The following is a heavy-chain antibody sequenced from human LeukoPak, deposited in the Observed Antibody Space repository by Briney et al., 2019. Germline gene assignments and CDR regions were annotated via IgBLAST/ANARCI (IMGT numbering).Heavy chain of an antibody. CDR1: GFTFSNYW. CDR2: IKQDRSEK. J-gene: IGHJ6*03. CDR3: ASLRLGRTRYYDSSGDRLGRYYYYMDV. D-gene: IGHD3-22*01. Sequence: GGSLRLSCAASGFTFSNYWMNWVRQAPGKGLEWVANIKQDRSEKYYVDSVKGRFTISRDNGKNSLYLQMNSLRAEDTAVYYCASLRLGRTRYYDSSGDRLGRYYYYMDVWGKGTTVTVSS. V-gene: IGHV3-7*01.